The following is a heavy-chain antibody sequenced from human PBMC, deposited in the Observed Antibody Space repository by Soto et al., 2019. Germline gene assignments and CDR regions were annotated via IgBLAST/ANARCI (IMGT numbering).Heavy chain of an antibody. Sequence: EVQLVESGGGLVQPGGSLRLSCAASGFTFSRHWMSWVRQAPGKGLEWVANIKYDGSEENYVDSVKGRFTISRDNSKNSLYLQMNSLRDDDMAVYYCARDWSAGPQGIDYWGQGTLVTVSS. CDR3: ARDWSAGPQGIDY. J-gene: IGHJ4*02. CDR2: IKYDGSEE. V-gene: IGHV3-7*01. D-gene: IGHD6-19*01. CDR1: GFTFSRHW.